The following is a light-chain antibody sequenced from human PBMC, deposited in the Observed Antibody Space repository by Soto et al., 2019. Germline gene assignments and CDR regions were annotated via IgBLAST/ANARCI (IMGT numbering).Light chain of an antibody. CDR2: GAS. CDR3: QQDGSSALT. J-gene: IGKJ4*01. Sequence: EIVMTQSPATLSVSPGERATLSCRASQSVSSNLAWYQQKPGQAPRLLIYGASTRATGIPARFSGSGSGTDFTLTISRLEPEDFAMYYCQQDGSSALTFGGGTKVEIK. CDR1: QSVSSN. V-gene: IGKV3-15*01.